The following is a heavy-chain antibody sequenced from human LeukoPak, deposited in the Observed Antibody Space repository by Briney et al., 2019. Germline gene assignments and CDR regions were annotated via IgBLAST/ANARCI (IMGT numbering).Heavy chain of an antibody. CDR1: GYTFTGYY. V-gene: IGHV1-2*06. D-gene: IGHD3-22*01. J-gene: IGHJ4*02. CDR3: ARGPPSSPYYYDSSGYYPFDY. Sequence: SVKVSCKASGYTFTGYYMHWVRQAPGQGLEWMGRINPNSGGTNYAQKFQGRVTMTRDTSISTAYMELSRLRSDDTAVYYCARGPPSSPYYYDSSGYYPFDYWGQGTLVTVSS. CDR2: INPNSGGT.